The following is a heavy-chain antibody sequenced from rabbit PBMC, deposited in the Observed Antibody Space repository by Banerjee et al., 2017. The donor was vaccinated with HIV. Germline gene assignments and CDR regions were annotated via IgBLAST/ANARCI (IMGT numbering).Heavy chain of an antibody. CDR2: IDTNDGDT. V-gene: IGHV1S45*01. CDR1: GCSFSSNW. D-gene: IGHD1-1*01. Sequence: LEESGGGLVKPGGTLTLTCTVSGCSFSSNWICWVRQDPGKGLEWIACIDTNDGDTDYATWPKGRFTISKTSSTTVTLQMTSLTAADTATYFCARNYVSAFDPWGPGTLVTVS. CDR3: ARNYVSAFDP. J-gene: IGHJ2*01.